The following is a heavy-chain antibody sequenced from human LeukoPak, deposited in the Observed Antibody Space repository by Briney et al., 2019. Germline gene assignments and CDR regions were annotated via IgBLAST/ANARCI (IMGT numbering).Heavy chain of an antibody. Sequence: GGSLRLSCAASGFTFSDYAMSWVRQAPGTGLEWVSAISGSGGSTYYADSVKGRFTISRDNSKNTLYLQVNSLRAKDTAIYYCAKVQLLWFGELLSRGLDTFDIWGQGTMVTVSS. D-gene: IGHD3-10*01. CDR1: GFTFSDYA. J-gene: IGHJ3*02. CDR2: ISGSGGST. CDR3: AKVQLLWFGELLSRGLDTFDI. V-gene: IGHV3-23*01.